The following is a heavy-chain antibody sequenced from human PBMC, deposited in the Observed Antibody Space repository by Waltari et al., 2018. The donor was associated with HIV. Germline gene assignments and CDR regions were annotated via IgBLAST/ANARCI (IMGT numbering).Heavy chain of an antibody. D-gene: IGHD1-20*01. CDR2: ITHTGTR. CDR3: ARGTNWNGHHFYYGLDV. J-gene: IGHJ6*02. CDR1: GTYLSGYV. V-gene: IGHV4-34*02. Sequence: QVHLQQWGAGLLKPSETLSLTCAVYGTYLSGYVWTWVRQTPGKGLQWVGEITHTGTRKYNPSLMSRVTISVDTSKNQFSLKMTSMGAADAAIYYCARGTNWNGHHFYYGLDVWGQGTTVSVSS.